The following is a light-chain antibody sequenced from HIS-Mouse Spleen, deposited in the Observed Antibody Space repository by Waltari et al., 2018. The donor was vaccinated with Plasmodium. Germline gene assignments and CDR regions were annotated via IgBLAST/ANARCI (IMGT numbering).Light chain of an antibody. CDR3: YSTDSRGNHRV. V-gene: IGLV3-10*01. J-gene: IGLJ3*02. CDR1: ALPKKY. Sequence: SYELTQPPSVSVSPGQTARITCSGDALPKKYAYWYQQKSGQAPVLVIYEDSKRPSGIPERFSCSSSGTMATLPSRGAQVEDEADYYCYSTDSRGNHRVFGGGTKLTVL. CDR2: EDS.